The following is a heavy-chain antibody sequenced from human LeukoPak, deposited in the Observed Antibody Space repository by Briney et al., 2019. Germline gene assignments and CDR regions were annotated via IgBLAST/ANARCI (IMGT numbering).Heavy chain of an antibody. D-gene: IGHD2-15*01. CDR3: AKVVYNYYMDV. CDR2: ISSSSSYI. CDR1: GFTFSSYS. Sequence: GGSLRLSCEASGFTFSSYSMNWVRPAPGKGLEWVSSISSSSSYIYYADSVKGRFTISRDNSKNTLYLQMNSLRAEDTAVYYCAKVVYNYYMDVWGNGTTVTVSS. V-gene: IGHV3-21*04. J-gene: IGHJ6*03.